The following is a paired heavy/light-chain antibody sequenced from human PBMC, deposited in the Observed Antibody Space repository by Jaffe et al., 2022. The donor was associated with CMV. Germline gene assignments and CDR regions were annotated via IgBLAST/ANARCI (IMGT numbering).Light chain of an antibody. Sequence: DIVMTQSPDSLAVSLGERATINCKSSQTILYSSKNKNYLAWYQQKPGQPPKLLIYWASTRESGVPDRFSGSGSGTDFTLTISSLQAEDVAVYYCQQYYNTPPTFGQGTKLEI. J-gene: IGKJ2*01. CDR3: QQYYNTPPT. V-gene: IGKV4-1*01. CDR2: WAS. CDR1: QTILYSSKNKNY.
Heavy chain of an antibody. D-gene: IGHD3-10*01. CDR2: IYYSGNT. CDR1: GGSIRGSDYY. J-gene: IGHJ6*03. V-gene: IGHV4-39*01. CDR3: ARNGDPVYHASGRWDYWYYMDV. Sequence: QVELQESGPGVVKPSETLSLTCTVSGGSIRGSDYYWGWIRQPPGKGLEWIGSIYYSGNTNYNPSLKSRVAISVDLSRNQFSLSLRSVTAADTAVYYCARNGDPVYHASGRWDYWYYMDVWGKGTTVIVSS.